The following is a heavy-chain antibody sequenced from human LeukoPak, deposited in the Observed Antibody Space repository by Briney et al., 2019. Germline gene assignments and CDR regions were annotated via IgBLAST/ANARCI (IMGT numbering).Heavy chain of an antibody. CDR3: GADGVGVLPGDAFDI. D-gene: IGHD1-26*01. CDR1: GFTFTTFSTHS. CDR2: ISDTGDAT. J-gene: IGHJ3*02. V-gene: IGHV3-48*01. Sequence: GGSLRLSCAASGFTFTTFSTHSMNWVRQAPGKGLEWLSYISDTGDATYYADSLQGRFTISRDDAKNSLYLHMSSLRADDTAVYYFGADGVGVLPGDAFDIWGQGTKVIVSS.